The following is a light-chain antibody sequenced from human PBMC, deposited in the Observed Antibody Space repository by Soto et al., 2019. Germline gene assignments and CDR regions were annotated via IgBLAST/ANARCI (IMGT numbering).Light chain of an antibody. CDR2: GAS. Sequence: EIVLTHSPGTLSLSPCERATLSFRASQSVSSSYLAWYQQKPGQAPRLLIYGASSRATGIPDRFSGSGSGTDFTLTISRLEPEDFAVYYCQQHETLITFGQGTRLEI. CDR1: QSVSSSY. J-gene: IGKJ5*01. V-gene: IGKV3-20*01. CDR3: QQHETLIT.